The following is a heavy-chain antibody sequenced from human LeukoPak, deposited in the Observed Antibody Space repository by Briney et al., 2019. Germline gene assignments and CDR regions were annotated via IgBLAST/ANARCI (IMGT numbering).Heavy chain of an antibody. D-gene: IGHD3-22*01. V-gene: IGHV1-46*01. J-gene: IGHJ1*01. CDR1: GYTFSNYY. CDR2: IKPSGGGT. CDR3: ARDHFDSSGYHYLLGYFEH. Sequence: ASVKVSCKASGYTFSNYYVHWVRQAPGQGLEWMGIIKPSGGGTSYALKFHGRVTLTRDTSTSTAYMELSSLRSEDTAVYYCARDHFDSSGYHYLLGYFEHWGQGTLVTVSS.